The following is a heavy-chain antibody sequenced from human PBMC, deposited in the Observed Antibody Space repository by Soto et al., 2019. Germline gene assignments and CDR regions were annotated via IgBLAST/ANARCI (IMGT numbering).Heavy chain of an antibody. J-gene: IGHJ5*02. V-gene: IGHV6-1*01. CDR3: AREGTSIAARPHNWFDP. D-gene: IGHD6-6*01. CDR1: GDSVSSNSAA. Sequence: PSQTLSLTCAISGDSVSSNSAAWNWTRQSPSRGLEWLGRTYYRSKWYNDYAVSVKSRITINPDTSKNQFSLQLNSVTPEDTAVYYCAREGTSIAARPHNWFDPWGQGTLVTVSS. CDR2: TYYRSKWYN.